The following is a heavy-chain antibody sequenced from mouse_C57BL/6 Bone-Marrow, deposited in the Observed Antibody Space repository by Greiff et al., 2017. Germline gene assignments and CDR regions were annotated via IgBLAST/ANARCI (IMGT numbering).Heavy chain of an antibody. CDR1: GFTFSDYG. CDR2: ISNLAYSI. Sequence: EVKLVDSGGGLVQPGGSLKLSCAASGFTFSDYGMAWVRQAPRQGPEWVAFISNLAYSIYYADTVTGRFTISRENAKNTRYLEMSSLRSEDTAMYYCARSDYGNQAWFAYWGQGTLVTVSA. CDR3: ARSDYGNQAWFAY. J-gene: IGHJ3*01. V-gene: IGHV5-15*01. D-gene: IGHD2-1*01.